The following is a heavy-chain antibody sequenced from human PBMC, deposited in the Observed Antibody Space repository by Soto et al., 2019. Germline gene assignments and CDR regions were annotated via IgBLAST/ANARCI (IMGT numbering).Heavy chain of an antibody. Sequence: EVQLVESGGGLVQPGGSLRLSCAASKFSFSGYWMHWVRQAPGKGLMWVSRVNPDGSTTTYADSVKGRFTISRDNAKNTVFLLMNSLRADDTAVYYCAKVASGSYDWFDPWGQGTLVTVSP. CDR1: KFSFSGYW. J-gene: IGHJ5*02. D-gene: IGHD1-26*01. CDR2: VNPDGSTT. V-gene: IGHV3-74*01. CDR3: AKVASGSYDWFDP.